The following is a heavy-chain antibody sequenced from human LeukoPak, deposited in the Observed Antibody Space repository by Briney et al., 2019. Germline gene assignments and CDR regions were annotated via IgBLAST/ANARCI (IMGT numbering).Heavy chain of an antibody. D-gene: IGHD3-16*01. J-gene: IGHJ4*02. CDR3: ARVGAKYVGCAC. Sequence: SETLSLTCAVSGGSFSGYYWSWIRQPPGKGLEWIGEINHSGCTNYNPSLKSRVTISVATSKNQFSLKLSSVTPADTAVYYCARVGAKYVGCACWGQGPLVTVSS. V-gene: IGHV4-34*01. CDR2: INHSGCT. CDR1: GGSFSGYY.